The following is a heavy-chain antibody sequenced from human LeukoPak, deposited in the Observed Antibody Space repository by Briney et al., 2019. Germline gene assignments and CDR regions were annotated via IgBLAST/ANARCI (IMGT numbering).Heavy chain of an antibody. CDR2: INHRGST. CDR1: GGSFSGFY. J-gene: IGHJ4*02. Sequence: SETLSLTCAVYGGSFSGFYWNWLRQPPGKGLEWIGEINHRGSTNYNPSLKSRVTISVDTSKNQFSLKLSSVTAADTAVYYCARAVRDSSGPIPDYWGQGTLVTVSS. D-gene: IGHD3-22*01. CDR3: ARAVRDSSGPIPDY. V-gene: IGHV4-34*01.